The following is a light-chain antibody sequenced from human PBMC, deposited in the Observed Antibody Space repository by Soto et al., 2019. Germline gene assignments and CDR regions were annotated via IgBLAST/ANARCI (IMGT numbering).Light chain of an antibody. CDR1: QSLTNSF. Sequence: EFVLTQSPGTLSLSPGERATLSCRASQSLTNSFIAWYQQRPGQAPRLLVYGASSRATGIPDRFSGFGSGTDFTLTISRLEPEDFAVYFCQQYGSSPITFGQGTRLEIK. CDR3: QQYGSSPIT. CDR2: GAS. J-gene: IGKJ5*01. V-gene: IGKV3-20*01.